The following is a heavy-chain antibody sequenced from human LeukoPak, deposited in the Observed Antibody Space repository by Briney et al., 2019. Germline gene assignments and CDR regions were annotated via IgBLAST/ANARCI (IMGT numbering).Heavy chain of an antibody. Sequence: RASVKVSCKASGYTFTSYGISWVRQAPGQGLEWMGWISAYDGNTKYAQKLQGRVTMTTDTSTSTAYMELRSLRSDDTAVYYCARGGPAPHRITLIVVASSTDAFDIWGQGTMVTVSS. J-gene: IGHJ3*02. V-gene: IGHV1-18*01. D-gene: IGHD3-22*01. CDR3: ARGGPAPHRITLIVVASSTDAFDI. CDR2: ISAYDGNT. CDR1: GYTFTSYG.